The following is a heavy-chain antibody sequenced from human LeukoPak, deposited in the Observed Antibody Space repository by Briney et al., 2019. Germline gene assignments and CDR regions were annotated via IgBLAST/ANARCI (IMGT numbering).Heavy chain of an antibody. CDR2: INSDGSST. J-gene: IGHJ6*04. D-gene: IGHD3-10*01. CDR1: GFTFSSYW. Sequence: GGSLGLSCAASGFTFSSYWMHWVRQAPGKGLVWVSRINSDGSSTNYADSVKGRFTISRDNAKNTLYLQMNSLRAEDTAVYYCASTLRWSRTDVWGKGTTVTVSS. CDR3: ASTLRWSRTDV. V-gene: IGHV3-74*01.